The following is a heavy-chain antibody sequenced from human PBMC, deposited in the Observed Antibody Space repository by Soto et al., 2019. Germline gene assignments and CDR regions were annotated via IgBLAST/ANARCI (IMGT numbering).Heavy chain of an antibody. CDR1: GGTISTNV. CDR2: IMPIFAAP. Sequence: QVQLMQSGAEVKKPGSSVKVSCKASGGTISTNVISWVRQAPGQGLEWMGEIMPIFAAPNNAQKFQGRLTITADTSTTTVYMELSSLTSEDTAVYFCATGARYCSSGSCSPDDWGQGTLVIVSS. V-gene: IGHV1-69*06. CDR3: ATGARYCSSGSCSPDD. J-gene: IGHJ4*02. D-gene: IGHD2-15*01.